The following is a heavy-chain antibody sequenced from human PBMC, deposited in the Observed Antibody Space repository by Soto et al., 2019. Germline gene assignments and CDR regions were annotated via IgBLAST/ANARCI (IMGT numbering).Heavy chain of an antibody. V-gene: IGHV3-64D*06. CDR3: VKGEYYYDSSGYYPFDY. CDR1: GFTFSSYA. Sequence: PGGSLRLSCSASGFTFSSYAMHWVRQAPGKGLEYVSAISSNGGSTYYADSVKGRFTISRDNSKNTLYLQMSSLRAEDTAVYYCVKGEYYYDSSGYYPFDYWGQGTLVTVSS. D-gene: IGHD3-22*01. CDR2: ISSNGGST. J-gene: IGHJ4*02.